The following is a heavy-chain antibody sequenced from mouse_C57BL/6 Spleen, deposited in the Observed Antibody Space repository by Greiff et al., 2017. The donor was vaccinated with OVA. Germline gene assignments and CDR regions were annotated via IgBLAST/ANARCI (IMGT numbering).Heavy chain of an antibody. CDR1: GYTFTSYG. D-gene: IGHD2-12*01. CDR3: ARYYTSSYYAMDY. V-gene: IGHV1-81*01. Sequence: QVHVKQSGAELARPGASVKLSCKASGYTFTSYGISWVKQRTGQGLEWIGEIYPRSGNTYYNEKFKGKATLTADKSSSTAYMELRSLTSEDSAVYFCARYYTSSYYAMDYWGQGTSVTVSS. CDR2: IYPRSGNT. J-gene: IGHJ4*01.